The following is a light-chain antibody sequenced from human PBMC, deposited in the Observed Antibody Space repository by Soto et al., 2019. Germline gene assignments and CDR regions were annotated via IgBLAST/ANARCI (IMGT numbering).Light chain of an antibody. CDR1: QSISSW. Sequence: DIQMTQSPSTLSASVVDRVTITCLASQSISSWLAWYQQKPGKAPKLLIYDASSLESGVPSRFSGSGSGTEFTLTISSLQPDDFATYFCQQIYSAPLTFGGGTKVDIK. CDR2: DAS. J-gene: IGKJ4*01. CDR3: QQIYSAPLT. V-gene: IGKV1-5*01.